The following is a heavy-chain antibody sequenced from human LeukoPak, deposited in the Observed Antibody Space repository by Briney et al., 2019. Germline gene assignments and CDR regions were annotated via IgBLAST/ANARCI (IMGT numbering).Heavy chain of an antibody. J-gene: IGHJ6*03. V-gene: IGHV3-21*01. Sequence: GGSLRLSCAASGFTFSSYSMNWVRQAPGKGLEWVSSISSSSSYIYYADSVKGRFTISRDNAKNSLYLQMNSLRAEDTAVYYCARVAAAGTGGWYYYYYMDVWGKGTTVTISS. D-gene: IGHD6-13*01. CDR2: ISSSSSYI. CDR1: GFTFSSYS. CDR3: ARVAAAGTGGWYYYYYMDV.